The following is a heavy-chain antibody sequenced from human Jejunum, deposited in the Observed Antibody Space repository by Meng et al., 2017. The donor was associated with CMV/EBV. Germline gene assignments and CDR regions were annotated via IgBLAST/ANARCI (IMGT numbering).Heavy chain of an antibody. Sequence: QITLKEPGPTPVKATQTLTLTCSFSGFSPSTSGEGVGWIRQPPGKALEWLALIYRGDDKRYSPSLNSRLTIAKDTSKNEVVLTLTNMGPIDTGTYYCAHFVGGYYPSRPDYWGQGTLVTVSS. V-gene: IGHV2-5*02. D-gene: IGHD1-26*01. J-gene: IGHJ4*02. CDR1: GFSPSTSGEG. CDR3: AHFVGGYYPSRPDY. CDR2: IYRGDDK.